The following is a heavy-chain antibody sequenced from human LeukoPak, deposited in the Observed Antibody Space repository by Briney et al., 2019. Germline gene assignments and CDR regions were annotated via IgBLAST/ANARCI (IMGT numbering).Heavy chain of an antibody. Sequence: SETLSLTCTVSGDSINDHYWSWIRQPPGEGLEWIGYIYSRVSTNYNPSLKSRVTISIDTSKSQFSLKLTSVTAADTGVYYCARQRCSGNMCYRVDQLYYMDVWGKGTTDTVSS. J-gene: IGHJ6*03. CDR2: IYSRVST. V-gene: IGHV4-4*09. CDR3: ARQRCSGNMCYRVDQLYYMDV. CDR1: GDSINDHY. D-gene: IGHD2-15*01.